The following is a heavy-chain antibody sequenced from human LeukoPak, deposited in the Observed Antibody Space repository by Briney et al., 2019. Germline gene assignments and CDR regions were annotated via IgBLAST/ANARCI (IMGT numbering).Heavy chain of an antibody. CDR2: ITASSYT. Sequence: LSLTCTVSGDSISNYYWSWIRQAPGKGLEWVSYITASSYTNYADSVKGRFTISRDNAKNSLYLQMSSLRAEDTAVYYCARDLQSRGSSDYWGQGTLVTVSS. J-gene: IGHJ4*02. V-gene: IGHV3-11*05. CDR3: ARDLQSRGSSDY. CDR1: GDSISNYY. D-gene: IGHD1-26*01.